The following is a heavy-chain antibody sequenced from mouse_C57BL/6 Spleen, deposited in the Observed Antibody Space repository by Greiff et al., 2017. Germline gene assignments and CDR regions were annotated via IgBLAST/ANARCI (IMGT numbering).Heavy chain of an antibody. D-gene: IGHD2-2*01. CDR3: ARSTTMVTTADY. Sequence: QVQLQQPGAELVKPGASVKLSCKASGYTFTSYWMHWVKQRPGQGLEWIGMIHPNSGSTNYNEKFKSKATLTVDKSSSTAYMQLSSLTSKDSAVYYCARSTTMVTTADYWGQGTTLTVSS. J-gene: IGHJ2*01. CDR2: IHPNSGST. V-gene: IGHV1-64*01. CDR1: GYTFTSYW.